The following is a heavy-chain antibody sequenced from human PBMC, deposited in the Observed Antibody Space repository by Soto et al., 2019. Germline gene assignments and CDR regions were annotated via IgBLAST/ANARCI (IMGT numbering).Heavy chain of an antibody. CDR2: ISDSGDRT. CDR1: GFTFSTYD. Sequence: PGGSLRLSCAASGFTFSTYDMRWVRQAPGKGLEWVSAISDSGDRTHYADSVKGRFTISRDYSKNTVYLQMNSLGADDTAVYYCAAMSREYYYYGMDVWGQGTTVTVSS. V-gene: IGHV3-23*01. CDR3: AAMSREYYYYGMDV. D-gene: IGHD1-26*01. J-gene: IGHJ6*02.